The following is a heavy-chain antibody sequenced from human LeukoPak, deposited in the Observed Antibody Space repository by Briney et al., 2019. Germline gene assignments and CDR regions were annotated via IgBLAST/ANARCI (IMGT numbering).Heavy chain of an antibody. CDR3: ARAKYGDPLGY. Sequence: GGSLRLSCAASGFTFSDYNMSWIRQAPGKGLEWVSYISSSGSTIYYADSVKGRFTISRGNAKNSLYLQTNSLRAEDTAVYYCARAKYGDPLGYWGQGTLVTVSS. V-gene: IGHV3-11*01. J-gene: IGHJ4*02. D-gene: IGHD4-17*01. CDR2: ISSSGSTI. CDR1: GFTFSDYN.